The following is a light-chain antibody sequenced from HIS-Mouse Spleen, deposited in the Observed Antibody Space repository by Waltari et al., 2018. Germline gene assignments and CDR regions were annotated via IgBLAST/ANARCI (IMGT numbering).Light chain of an antibody. CDR3: NSRDSSGNHYV. CDR2: GTN. Sequence: SSELTQDPAVSVALGQTVRITCQGDSLRSYYASWYQQKPGQAPVLVIYGTNNRPSGIPDRFSGSSSGNTASLTITGAQAEDEADYYCNSRDSSGNHYVFGTGTKVTVL. J-gene: IGLJ1*01. CDR1: SLRSYY. V-gene: IGLV3-19*01.